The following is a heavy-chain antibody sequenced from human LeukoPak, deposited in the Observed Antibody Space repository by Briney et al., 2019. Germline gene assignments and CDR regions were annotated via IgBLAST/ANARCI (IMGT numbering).Heavy chain of an antibody. V-gene: IGHV3-30*03. J-gene: IGHJ4*02. CDR1: GFTFSSYG. Sequence: GGSLRLSCAASGFTFSSYGMHWVRQAPGKGLEWVAVISYDGSNKNYADSVKGRFTISRHNSKNTLYLQMNSLRTEDMAVYYCATPPVGTNYGILTGYPLDYWGQGTLVSVSS. CDR3: ATPPVGTNYGILTGYPLDY. CDR2: ISYDGSNK. D-gene: IGHD3-9*01.